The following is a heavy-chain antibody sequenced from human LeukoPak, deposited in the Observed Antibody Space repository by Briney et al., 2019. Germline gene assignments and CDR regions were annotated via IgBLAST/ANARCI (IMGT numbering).Heavy chain of an antibody. V-gene: IGHV4-61*01. Sequence: SETLSLTCTVSGGSVSSGSYYWSWIRQPPGKGLEWIGYIYYSGSTNYNPSLKSRVTISVDTSKNQFSLKLSSVTAADTAVYYCARDLLPAARYYYYGMDVWGKGTTVTVSS. CDR3: ARDLLPAARYYYYGMDV. J-gene: IGHJ6*04. CDR1: GGSVSSGSYY. D-gene: IGHD2-2*01. CDR2: IYYSGST.